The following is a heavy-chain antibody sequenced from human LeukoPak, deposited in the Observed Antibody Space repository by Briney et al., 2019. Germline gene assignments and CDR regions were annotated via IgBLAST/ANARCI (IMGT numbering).Heavy chain of an antibody. V-gene: IGHV1-18*01. CDR1: GYAFTSYD. Sequence: VASVKVSCKASGYAFTSYDISWVRQAPGQGLEWMGWISAYNGNTNYAQKLQGRVTMTTDTSTCTAYMELRSLRSDDTAVYYCAREVQPPGAFDPWGQGTLVTVSS. CDR2: ISAYNGNT. J-gene: IGHJ5*02. D-gene: IGHD2-2*01. CDR3: AREVQPPGAFDP.